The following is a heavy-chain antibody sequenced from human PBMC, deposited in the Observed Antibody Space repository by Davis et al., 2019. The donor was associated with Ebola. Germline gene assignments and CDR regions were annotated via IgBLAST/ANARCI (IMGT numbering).Heavy chain of an antibody. CDR2: INPDGSFT. J-gene: IGHJ4*02. CDR1: GFTFSSYW. V-gene: IGHV3-74*01. Sequence: PGGSLRLSCAASGFTFSSYWMHWVRQAPGKGLVWVSRINPDGSFTDYADSVKGRFSISRDSTSNTLYLQMTSLRDEDTAVYYCARSRGSTVTPFDYWGQGTLVTVSS. CDR3: ARSRGSTVTPFDY. D-gene: IGHD4-17*01.